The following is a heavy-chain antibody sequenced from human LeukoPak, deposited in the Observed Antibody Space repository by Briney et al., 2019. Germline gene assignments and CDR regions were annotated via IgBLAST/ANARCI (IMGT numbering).Heavy chain of an antibody. V-gene: IGHV1-18*01. Sequence: ASVKVSCKASGYTFTSYGISWVRQAPGQGPEWMGWISAYNGNTNYAQKLQGRVTMTTDTSTSTAYMELRSLRSDDTAVYYCARDYRVSWGTTDYFDYWGQGTLVTVSS. J-gene: IGHJ4*02. CDR1: GYTFTSYG. D-gene: IGHD3-16*01. CDR2: ISAYNGNT. CDR3: ARDYRVSWGTTDYFDY.